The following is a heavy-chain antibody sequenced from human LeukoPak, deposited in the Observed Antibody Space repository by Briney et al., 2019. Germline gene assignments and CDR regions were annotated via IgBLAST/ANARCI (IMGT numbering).Heavy chain of an antibody. D-gene: IGHD1-26*01. V-gene: IGHV3-23*01. J-gene: IGHJ4*02. CDR1: GFTFNTYA. Sequence: GGSLRLSSEASGFTFNTYAMTWVRQAPGKGLEWVSSISGSGDSTYYADSVKGRFTISRDNSKNTLYLQMNSLRAEDTAVYYCAKLLGGSYYTDYFDYWGQGTLVTVSS. CDR2: ISGSGDST. CDR3: AKLLGGSYYTDYFDY.